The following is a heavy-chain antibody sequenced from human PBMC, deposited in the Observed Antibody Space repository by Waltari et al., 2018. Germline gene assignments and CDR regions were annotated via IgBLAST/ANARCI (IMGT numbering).Heavy chain of an antibody. J-gene: IGHJ6*02. Sequence: EVPLVESGGGLVQPGGSVRLSCAASGFSFSTYWMNWARQAPGEGLVGVSRIKSDGRTAGYADSVKGRLTTAGDNAKNTLYLQMISLRADDTAVYYCVRSAFLDVWGQGTTVTVSS. CDR3: VRSAFLDV. CDR2: IKSDGRTA. V-gene: IGHV3-74*01. D-gene: IGHD3-16*01. CDR1: GFSFSTYW.